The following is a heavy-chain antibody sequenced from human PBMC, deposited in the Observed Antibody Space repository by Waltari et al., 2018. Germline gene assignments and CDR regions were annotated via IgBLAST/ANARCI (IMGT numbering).Heavy chain of an antibody. D-gene: IGHD3-10*01. J-gene: IGHJ4*02. CDR1: GGSISSSNW. CDR3: ARDLNYYGSGSYPDY. Sequence: QVPLQESGPGLVKPSGTLSLTCAVSGGSISSSNWLSCVRPPPGKGLEWIGEIYHSGSTNYNPSLKSRVTISVDKSKNQFSLKLSAVTAADTAVYYCARDLNYYGSGSYPDYWGQGTLVTVSS. V-gene: IGHV4-4*02. CDR2: IYHSGST.